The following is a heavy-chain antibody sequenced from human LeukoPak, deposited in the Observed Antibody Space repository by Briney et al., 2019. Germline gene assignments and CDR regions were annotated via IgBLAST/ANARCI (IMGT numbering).Heavy chain of an antibody. J-gene: IGHJ3*02. CDR3: ARERSYQLARRDAFDI. D-gene: IGHD2-2*01. CDR2: IYYSGST. V-gene: IGHV4-30-4*08. Sequence: SWIRQPPGKGLEWIGYIYYSGSTYYNPSLKSRVTISVDTSKNQFSLKLSSVTAADTAVYYCARERSYQLARRDAFDIWGQGTMVTVSS.